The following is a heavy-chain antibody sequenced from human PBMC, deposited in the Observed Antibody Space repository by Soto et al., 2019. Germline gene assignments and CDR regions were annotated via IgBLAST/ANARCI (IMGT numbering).Heavy chain of an antibody. CDR3: ARGGGYCTNGVCYTDWFDP. J-gene: IGHJ5*02. CDR2: IYTSGST. CDR1: GGSISSYY. V-gene: IGHV4-4*07. Sequence: SETLSLTCTVSGGSISSYYWSWIRQPAGKELEWIGRIYTSGSTNYNPSLKSRVTMSVDTSKNQFSLKLSSVTAADTAVYYCARGGGYCTNGVCYTDWFDPWGQGTLVTVSS. D-gene: IGHD2-8*01.